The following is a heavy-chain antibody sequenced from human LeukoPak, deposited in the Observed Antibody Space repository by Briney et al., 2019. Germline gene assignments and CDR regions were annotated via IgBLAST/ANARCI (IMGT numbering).Heavy chain of an antibody. D-gene: IGHD4-17*01. Sequence: SLRLSCAASGFTFDDYAMHWVRQAPGKGLEWVSGISWNSGSIGYADSVKGRFTISRDSAKNSLYLQMNSLRAEDTALYYCAKATTSNLNFDYWGQGTLVTVSS. J-gene: IGHJ4*02. CDR1: GFTFDDYA. CDR3: AKATTSNLNFDY. V-gene: IGHV3-9*01. CDR2: ISWNSGSI.